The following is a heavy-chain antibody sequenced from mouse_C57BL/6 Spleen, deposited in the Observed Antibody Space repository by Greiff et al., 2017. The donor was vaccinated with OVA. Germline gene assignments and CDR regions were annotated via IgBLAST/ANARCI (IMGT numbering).Heavy chain of an antibody. Sequence: DVQLQESGGGLVKPGGSLKLSCAASGFTFSDYGMHWVRQAPEKGLEWVAYISSGSSTIYYADTVKGRFTISRDNAKNTLFLQMTSLRSEDTAMYYCARLGLRRGYFDYWGQGTTLTVSS. CDR1: GFTFSDYG. J-gene: IGHJ2*01. CDR3: ARLGLRRGYFDY. CDR2: ISSGSSTI. V-gene: IGHV5-17*01. D-gene: IGHD2-4*01.